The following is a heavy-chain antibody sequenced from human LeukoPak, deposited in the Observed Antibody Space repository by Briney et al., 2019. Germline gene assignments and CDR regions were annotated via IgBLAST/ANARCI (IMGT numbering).Heavy chain of an antibody. CDR3: ARAQGSYYHYYMDV. D-gene: IGHD1-26*01. Sequence: ASVKVSCKASGYTFTSYHLHWVRQAPGQGLEWMGIINPRGGSPNYAQKFQGRVTMTRDMSTSTVNMELGSLRSEDTAVYYCARAQGSYYHYYMDVWGKGTTVTVSS. V-gene: IGHV1-46*01. CDR1: GYTFTSYH. J-gene: IGHJ6*03. CDR2: INPRGGSP.